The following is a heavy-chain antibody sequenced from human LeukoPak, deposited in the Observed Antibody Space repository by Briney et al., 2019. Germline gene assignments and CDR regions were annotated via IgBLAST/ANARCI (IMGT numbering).Heavy chain of an antibody. CDR1: GFTFRSYW. J-gene: IGHJ4*02. Sequence: HPGGSLRLSCAASGFTFRSYWMHWVRHAPGKGLVWVSHINTDGSSTSYADSVRGRFTISRDNAKNTLYLQMNSLRVEDTAVYYCASVGQRAQRDILTGYYIREDYWGQGTLVTVSS. V-gene: IGHV3-74*01. CDR3: ASVGQRAQRDILTGYYIREDY. CDR2: INTDGSST. D-gene: IGHD3-9*01.